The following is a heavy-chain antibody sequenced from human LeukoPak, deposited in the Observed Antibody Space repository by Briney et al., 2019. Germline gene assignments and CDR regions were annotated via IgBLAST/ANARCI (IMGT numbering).Heavy chain of an antibody. CDR1: GFTFSSYG. CDR3: ARERGYSYGAHCDY. Sequence: GGSLRLSCAASGFTFSSYGMHWVRQVPGKGLEWVAVIWYDGSNKYYADSVKGRFTISRDNSKNTVYLQMNSLRAEDTAVYYCARERGYSYGAHCDYWGQGTLVTVSS. J-gene: IGHJ4*02. D-gene: IGHD5-18*01. CDR2: IWYDGSNK. V-gene: IGHV3-33*01.